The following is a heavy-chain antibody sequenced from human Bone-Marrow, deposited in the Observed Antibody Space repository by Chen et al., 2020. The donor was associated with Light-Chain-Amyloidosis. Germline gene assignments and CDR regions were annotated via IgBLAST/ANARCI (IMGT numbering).Heavy chain of an antibody. CDR3: AKGLAVFAIYGVDV. V-gene: IGHV3-23*04. D-gene: IGHD3-16*01. J-gene: IGHJ6*02. CDR2: LSGSCDWT. Sequence: EVQVAESGGGWVQPGGSLRLSCAASGFIFHKFAMTWLRQAPGKGLEWVSGLSGSCDWTYYADSVKGRFIISRESSKHTVYLQMDSLRVEDTAVYYWAKGLAVFAIYGVDVCGQGTAVTVS. CDR1: GFIFHKFA.